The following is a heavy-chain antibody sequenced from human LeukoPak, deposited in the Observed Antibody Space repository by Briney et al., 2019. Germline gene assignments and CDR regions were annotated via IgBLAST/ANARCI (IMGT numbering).Heavy chain of an antibody. J-gene: IGHJ3*02. V-gene: IGHV1-18*01. CDR3: ARGLRQRGYYYGSGTKREPGAFDI. CDR2: ISAYNGNT. D-gene: IGHD3-10*01. Sequence: GASVKVSCKASGYTFTSYGISWVRQAPGQGLEWMGWISAYNGNTNYAQKLQGRVTMTTDTSTSTAYMELRSLRSDDTAVYYCARGLRQRGYYYGSGTKREPGAFDIWGQGTMVTVSS. CDR1: GYTFTSYG.